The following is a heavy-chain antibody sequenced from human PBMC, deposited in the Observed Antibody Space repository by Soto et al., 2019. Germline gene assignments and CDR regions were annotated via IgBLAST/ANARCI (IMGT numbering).Heavy chain of an antibody. D-gene: IGHD3-9*01. V-gene: IGHV1-2*04. CDR1: GYTFTGYY. J-gene: IGHJ4*02. Sequence: ASVKVSCKASGYTFTGYYMHWVRQAPGQGLEWMGWINPNSGGTNYAQKFQGWVTMTRDTSISTAYMELSRLRSDDTAVYYCAREYYDILTGYKTFDYWGQGTLVTV. CDR2: INPNSGGT. CDR3: AREYYDILTGYKTFDY.